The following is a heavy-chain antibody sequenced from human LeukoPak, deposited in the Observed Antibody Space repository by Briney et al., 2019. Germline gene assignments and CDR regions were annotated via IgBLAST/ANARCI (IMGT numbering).Heavy chain of an antibody. CDR1: GFTFSSYA. CDR2: ISYDGSNK. V-gene: IGHV3-30-3*01. J-gene: IGHJ4*02. D-gene: IGHD3-9*01. CDR3: ASAARNDTLTGYHQNDY. Sequence: PGRSLRLSCAASGFTFSSYAMHWVRQAPGKGLEWVAVISYDGSNKYYADSVKGRFTISRDNSKNTLYLQMNSLRAEDTAVYYCASAARNDTLTGYHQNDYWGQGTLVTVSS.